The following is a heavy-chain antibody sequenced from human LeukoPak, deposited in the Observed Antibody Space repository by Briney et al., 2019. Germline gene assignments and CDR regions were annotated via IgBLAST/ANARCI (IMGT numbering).Heavy chain of an antibody. V-gene: IGHV1-18*01. CDR3: AREAQSTYYYDSSGYQSNYFDY. CDR2: ISAYNGNT. D-gene: IGHD3-22*01. CDR1: GYTFTSYG. Sequence: ASVKVSCKASGYTFTSYGISWVRQAPGQGLEWMGWISAYNGNTNYAQKLQGRVTMTTDTSTSTAYMELRSLRSDDAAVHYCAREAQSTYYYDSSGYQSNYFDYWGQGTLVTVSS. J-gene: IGHJ4*02.